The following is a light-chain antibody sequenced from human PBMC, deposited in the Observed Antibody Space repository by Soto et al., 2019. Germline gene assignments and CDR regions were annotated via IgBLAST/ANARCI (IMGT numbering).Light chain of an antibody. J-gene: IGLJ3*02. CDR2: GNS. Sequence: QSVLTQPPSVSGAPGQRVTISCTGSSSNIGAGYDVHWYQQLPGTAPKLLIYGNSNRPSGVPDRFSGSKSGTSASLAITGLQAEDEADYYCQSYDSSLSGWVFSRGTKLTVL. V-gene: IGLV1-40*01. CDR3: QSYDSSLSGWV. CDR1: SSNIGAGYD.